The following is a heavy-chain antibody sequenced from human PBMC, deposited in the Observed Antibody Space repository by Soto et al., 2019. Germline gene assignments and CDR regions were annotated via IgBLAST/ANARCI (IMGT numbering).Heavy chain of an antibody. D-gene: IGHD1-1*01. CDR1: GFTFSSYG. Sequence: QVQLVESGGGVVQPGRSLRLSCAASGFTFSSYGMHWVRQALGKGLEWVAVIWYDGSNKYYADSVKGRFTISRDNSKNTLYLQMNSLRAEDTAVYYCAREETGAVDYWGQGTLVTVSS. V-gene: IGHV3-33*01. CDR2: IWYDGSNK. CDR3: AREETGAVDY. J-gene: IGHJ4*02.